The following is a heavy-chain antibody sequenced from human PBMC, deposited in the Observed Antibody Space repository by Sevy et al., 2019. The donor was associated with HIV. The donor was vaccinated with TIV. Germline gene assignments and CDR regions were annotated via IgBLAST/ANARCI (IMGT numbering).Heavy chain of an antibody. J-gene: IGHJ5*02. CDR2: IYHSGST. Sequence: SETRSLTCTVSGYSISSGYYWGWIRQPPGKGLEWIGSIYHSGSTYYNPSLKSRVTISVDTSKNQFSLKLSSVTAADTAVYYCARDPTLDFWSGWDPHCWFDPWGQGTLVTVSS. CDR3: ARDPTLDFWSGWDPHCWFDP. D-gene: IGHD3-3*01. V-gene: IGHV4-38-2*02. CDR1: GYSISSGYY.